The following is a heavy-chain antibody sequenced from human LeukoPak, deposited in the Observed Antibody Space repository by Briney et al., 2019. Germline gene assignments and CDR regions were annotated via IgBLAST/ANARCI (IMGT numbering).Heavy chain of an antibody. J-gene: IGHJ6*03. CDR1: GFTFSDYY. CDR2: ISSSGSTI. D-gene: IGHD5/OR15-5a*01. CDR3: ARVESTSWGYYYYYMDV. Sequence: GGSLRLSCAASGFTFSDYYMSWIRQAPGKGLEWGSYISSSGSTIYYADSLKGRFTISRDNAKNSLYLQMNSLRAEDTAVYYCARVESTSWGYYYYYMDVWGKGTTVTVSS. V-gene: IGHV3-11*04.